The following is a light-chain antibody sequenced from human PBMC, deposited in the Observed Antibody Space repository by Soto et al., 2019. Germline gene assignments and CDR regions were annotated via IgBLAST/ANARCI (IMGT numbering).Light chain of an antibody. V-gene: IGKV3-20*01. CDR2: AAS. Sequence: ESMLTQSPGTLSLSPGERATLSCRASQSISSRYLTWYQHKPGQAPRLLIYAASIRATGIPDRFSGSGSGTDFTLTISRLEPEDFAVYYCQQFRSSPPAFTFGQGTKLEI. CDR1: QSISSRY. CDR3: QQFRSSPPAFT. J-gene: IGKJ2*01.